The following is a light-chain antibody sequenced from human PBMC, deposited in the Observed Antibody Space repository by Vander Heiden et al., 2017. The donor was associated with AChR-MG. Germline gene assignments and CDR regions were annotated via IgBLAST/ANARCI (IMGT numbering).Light chain of an antibody. Sequence: EIVMAQSPATLSVSPGERATLSCRASQSVSTDLAWYQQKPGQAPRLLIYDTSTRATSVAARFSGSGSGTEFTLTISSLQSEDFAVYYCQQYKNWPPLTFGGGTKVEIK. CDR2: DTS. V-gene: IGKV3-15*01. CDR1: QSVSTD. CDR3: QQYKNWPPLT. J-gene: IGKJ4*01.